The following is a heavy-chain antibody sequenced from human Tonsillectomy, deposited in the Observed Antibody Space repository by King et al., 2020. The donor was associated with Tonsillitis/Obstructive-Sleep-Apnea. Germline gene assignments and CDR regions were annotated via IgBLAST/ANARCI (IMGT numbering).Heavy chain of an antibody. J-gene: IGHJ5*02. CDR1: GGSFSDYY. CDR2: VNHSGST. D-gene: IGHD5-12*01. Sequence: VQLQQWGAGLLKPSETLSLTCAVYGGSFSDYYWSWIRQPPGKGLEWIGEVNHSGSTSYNPSLKSRVTISVDMSSNQFSQKLSAVTAADTAVYYCARGDFGGYGGRTIWFDPWGQGTLVTVSS. CDR3: ARGDFGGYGGRTIWFDP. V-gene: IGHV4-34*01.